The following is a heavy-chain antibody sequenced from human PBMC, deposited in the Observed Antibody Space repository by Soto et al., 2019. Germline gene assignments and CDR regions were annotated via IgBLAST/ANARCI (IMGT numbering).Heavy chain of an antibody. J-gene: IGHJ4*02. CDR3: DSSIAARRRGDY. Sequence: QVQLQQWGAGLLKPSETLSLTCAVYGGSFSGYYWSWIRQPPGKGLEWIGEINHSGSTNYNPSLKSRVTISVDTSKNQFSLKLSSVTAADTAVYYCDSSIAARRRGDYWGQGTLVTVSS. CDR2: INHSGST. D-gene: IGHD6-6*01. V-gene: IGHV4-34*01. CDR1: GGSFSGYY.